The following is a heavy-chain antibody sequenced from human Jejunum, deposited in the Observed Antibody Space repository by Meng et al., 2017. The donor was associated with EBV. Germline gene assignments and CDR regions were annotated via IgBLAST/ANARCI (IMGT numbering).Heavy chain of an antibody. CDR2: VDPEDGQT. V-gene: IGHV1-69-2*01. CDR3: GTGWTFSPIS. Sequence: EVQLVQSGAEVKKPWVPRKVSGEISGDAFSGHYIHWIKEAPGKGFEWMGLVDPEDGQTAYAEKFQGRVTITASGGPVYVELSSLTSDDTAVYYCGTGWTFSPISWGQGTLVTVSS. D-gene: IGHD3-3*01. CDR1: GDAFSGHY. J-gene: IGHJ5*02.